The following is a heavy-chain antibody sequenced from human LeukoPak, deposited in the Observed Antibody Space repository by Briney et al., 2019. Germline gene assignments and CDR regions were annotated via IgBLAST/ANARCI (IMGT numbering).Heavy chain of an antibody. V-gene: IGHV4-4*07. Sequence: TSGTMSLTCTVSGGSISSYYWSWIRQPAGKVLEWIGRIYTSGSTDYNPSLKSRVTMSIDTSKKQFSLNLTSVTAADTAVYYCARVLMVYAINWFDPWGQGTLVTVSS. D-gene: IGHD2-8*01. CDR3: ARVLMVYAINWFDP. CDR1: GGSISSYY. CDR2: IYTSGST. J-gene: IGHJ5*02.